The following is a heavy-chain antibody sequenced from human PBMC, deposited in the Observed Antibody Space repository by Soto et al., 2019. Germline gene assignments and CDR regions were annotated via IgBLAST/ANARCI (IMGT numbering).Heavy chain of an antibody. CDR2: IYYSGST. Sequence: QVQLQESGPGLVKPSQTLSLTCTVSGGSISSGGYYWSWIRQHPGKGLEWIGYIYYSGSTYYNPSLKSRVTISVDTSKNQFSLKLSSVTAADTAVYYCARWGIWGSHRTVPYYFDYWGQGTLVTVSS. CDR3: ARWGIWGSHRTVPYYFDY. J-gene: IGHJ4*02. CDR1: GGSISSGGYY. D-gene: IGHD3-16*02. V-gene: IGHV4-31*03.